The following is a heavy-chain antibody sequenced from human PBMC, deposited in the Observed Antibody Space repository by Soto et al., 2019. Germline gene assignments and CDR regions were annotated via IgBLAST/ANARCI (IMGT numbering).Heavy chain of an antibody. D-gene: IGHD2-2*01. CDR3: ARVGDNCSSTSCYAYYFDY. V-gene: IGHV6-1*01. Sequence: QVQLQQSGPGLVKPSQTLSLTCAISGDSVSSNSAAWNWIRQSPSRGLEWLGRTYYRSKWYNDYAVSVKSRITINPDTSKNQFSLQLNSVTPEDTAVYYCARVGDNCSSTSCYAYYFDYWGQGTLVTVSS. CDR2: TYYRSKWYN. J-gene: IGHJ4*02. CDR1: GDSVSSNSAA.